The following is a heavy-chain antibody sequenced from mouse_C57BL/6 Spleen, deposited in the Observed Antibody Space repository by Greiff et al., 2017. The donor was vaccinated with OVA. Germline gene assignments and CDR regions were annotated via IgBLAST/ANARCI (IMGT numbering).Heavy chain of an antibody. CDR3: AGPGTRYAMDY. CDR1: GYSITSGYY. V-gene: IGHV3-6*01. D-gene: IGHD4-1*01. CDR2: ISYDGSN. Sequence: VQLKESGPGLVKPSQSLSLTCSVTGYSITSGYYWNWIRQFPGNKLEWMGYISYDGSNNYNPSLKNRISITRDTSKNQFFLKLNSVTTEDTATYYCAGPGTRYAMDYWGQGTSVTVSS. J-gene: IGHJ4*01.